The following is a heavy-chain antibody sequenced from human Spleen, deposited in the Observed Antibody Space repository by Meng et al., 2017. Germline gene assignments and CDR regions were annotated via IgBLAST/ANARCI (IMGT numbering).Heavy chain of an antibody. J-gene: IGHJ4*02. CDR2: IKSNTDGGTA. V-gene: IGHV3-15*01. Sequence: VRVVESGGDVVRPGRALRLSWAGSGFSFSSYDIHWVRQAPGKGLEWVGRIKSNTDGGTAEYAAPVTGRFTISRDDSKTTMYLEMSGLTIDDTGVYYCTWDDKAVSDYWGQGTLVTVSS. CDR1: GFSFSSYD. CDR3: TWDDKAVSDY. D-gene: IGHD1-26*01.